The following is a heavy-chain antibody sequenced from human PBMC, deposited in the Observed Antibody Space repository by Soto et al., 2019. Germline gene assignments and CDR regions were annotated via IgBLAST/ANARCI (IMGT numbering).Heavy chain of an antibody. J-gene: IGHJ4*02. D-gene: IGHD1-1*01. CDR1: GFTFSNYW. V-gene: IGHV3-74*03. CDR3: ARDGLITTCGVDFDC. CDR2: IKGDGSGT. Sequence: EVQLVESGGGLVQPGGSLRLSCAASGFTFSNYWMHWVRQAPGKGLVWVSRIKGDGSGTTYADSVKGRFTISRDNAKNTLYLQMDSLRAEDTAVYYCARDGLITTCGVDFDCWGQGTLVTVSS.